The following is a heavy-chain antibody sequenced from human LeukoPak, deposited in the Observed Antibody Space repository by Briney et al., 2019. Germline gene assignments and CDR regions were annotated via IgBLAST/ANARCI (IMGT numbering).Heavy chain of an antibody. V-gene: IGHV3-66*01. D-gene: IGHD1-26*01. CDR3: ARDSGLLPYGMDV. CDR1: GFTVSSKY. J-gene: IGHJ6*02. Sequence: GGSLRLSCAASGFTVSSKYMSWVRQAPGKGLEWVSVIYSGGSTYYADSVKGRFTISRDNSKNRLYLQMNSLRAEDTAVYYCARDSGLLPYGMDVWGQGTTVTVSS. CDR2: IYSGGST.